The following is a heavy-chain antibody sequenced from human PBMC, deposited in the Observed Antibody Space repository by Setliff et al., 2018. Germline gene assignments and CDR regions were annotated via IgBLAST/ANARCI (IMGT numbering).Heavy chain of an antibody. V-gene: IGHV3-23*01. CDR2: VIQSGTGI. D-gene: IGHD1-26*01. J-gene: IGHJ4*02. CDR3: AKDRVNDGFWDFDS. Sequence: SLTLSCATSGFTFRDSSMAWVRQVPGKGLEWVAAVIQSGTGIYADSVKGRSTISRDNSKSTFFLQMNSMRPEDTATYYCAKDRVNDGFWDFDSWGQGIVVTVSS. CDR1: GFTFRDSS.